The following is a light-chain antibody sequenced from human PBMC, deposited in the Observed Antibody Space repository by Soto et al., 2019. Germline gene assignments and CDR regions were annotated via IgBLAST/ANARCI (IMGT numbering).Light chain of an antibody. J-gene: IGKJ1*01. CDR3: QQSYTSPWT. CDR2: AAS. CDR1: HVINNY. V-gene: IGKV1-39*01. Sequence: DIQMTQSPSSLSASVGDRVTITCRASHVINNYLNWYQQKPGKAPNLLISAASSLQTGVTSRFSGSGSGTDFTLTISGLHPDDFATYFCQQSYTSPWTFGQGTKVEIK.